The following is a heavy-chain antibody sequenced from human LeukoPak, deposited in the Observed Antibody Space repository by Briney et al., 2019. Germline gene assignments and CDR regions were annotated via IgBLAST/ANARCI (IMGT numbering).Heavy chain of an antibody. D-gene: IGHD2-15*01. CDR2: VCYSGST. CDR1: GGSISSYY. J-gene: IGHJ1*01. V-gene: IGHV4-59*08. CDR3: ASLRYCSGGSCFPKYFQH. Sequence: PSETLSLTCTVSGGSISSYYWSWIRQPPGKGLEWIGYVCYSGSTNYNPSLKSRATMSVATSKNQFSLKLSSVTAADTAVYYCASLRYCSGGSCFPKYFQHWGQGTPVTVSS.